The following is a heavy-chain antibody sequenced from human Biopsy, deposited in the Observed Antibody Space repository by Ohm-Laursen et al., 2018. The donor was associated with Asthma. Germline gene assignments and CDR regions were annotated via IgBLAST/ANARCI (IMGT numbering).Heavy chain of an antibody. CDR3: VRGSSSWHHGPFHYYYGLDV. V-gene: IGHV4-39*01. CDR1: SGSGGYMRSGNYY. D-gene: IGHD6-13*01. Sequence: SEILSLTCSLSSGSGGYMRSGNYYWGWIRQPPGKGLGWIGSIYYSGPPSYNPSLESGVTVSADTTKNQFSVNPTSVTAADTAVYYCVRGSSSWHHGPFHYYYGLDVWGQGTTATVSS. CDR2: IYYSGPP. J-gene: IGHJ6*02.